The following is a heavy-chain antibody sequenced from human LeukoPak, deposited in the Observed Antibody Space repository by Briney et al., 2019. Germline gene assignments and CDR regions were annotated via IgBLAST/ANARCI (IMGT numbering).Heavy chain of an antibody. Sequence: PGGSLRLSCAASGFTFSDYYTSWIRQAPRQGLEWVSYISSSGSTIYYADSVKGRFTISRDNAKNSLYLQMNSLGAEDTAVYYCARDGMTGGAFDIWGQGTMVTVSS. CDR1: GFTFSDYY. CDR2: ISSSGSTI. J-gene: IGHJ3*02. D-gene: IGHD1-20*01. V-gene: IGHV3-11*04. CDR3: ARDGMTGGAFDI.